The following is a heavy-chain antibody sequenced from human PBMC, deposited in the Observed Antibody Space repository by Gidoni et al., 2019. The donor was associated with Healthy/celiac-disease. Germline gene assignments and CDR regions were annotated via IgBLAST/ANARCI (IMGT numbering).Heavy chain of an antibody. J-gene: IGHJ5*02. CDR2: IYSGGST. CDR1: GFTVSSNY. V-gene: IGHV3-53*04. CDR3: ARVVSSFPDNWFDP. Sequence: EVQLVESGGGLVQPGGSLRLSCAASGFTVSSNYMSWVRQAPGKGLEWVSVIYSGGSTYYADSVKGRFTISRHNSKNTLYLQMNSLRAEDTAVYYCARVVSSFPDNWFDPWGQGTLVTVSS. D-gene: IGHD6-13*01.